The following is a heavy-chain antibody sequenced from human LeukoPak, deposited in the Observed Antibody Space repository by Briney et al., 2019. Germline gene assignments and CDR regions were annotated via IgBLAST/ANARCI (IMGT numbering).Heavy chain of an antibody. CDR3: AREDDWNYEDY. Sequence: GGSLRLSCAASGFTFSRYGMHWVRQAPGKGLEWVAFIRYDGINKYYADSVKGRFTISRDNAKNSLYLQINSLRAEDTAIYYCAREDDWNYEDYWGQGTLVTVSS. V-gene: IGHV3-30*02. CDR2: IRYDGINK. D-gene: IGHD1-7*01. CDR1: GFTFSRYG. J-gene: IGHJ4*02.